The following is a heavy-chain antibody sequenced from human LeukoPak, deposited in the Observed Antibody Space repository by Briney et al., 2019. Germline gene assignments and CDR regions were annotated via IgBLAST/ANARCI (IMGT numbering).Heavy chain of an antibody. V-gene: IGHV1-2*04. CDR2: INPNSGGT. J-gene: IGHJ3*02. D-gene: IGHD1-26*01. Sequence: ASVKVSCKASGYTFTGYYMHWVRQAPGQGLEWMGWINPNSGGTNYAQKFQGWVTMTRDTSISTAYMELSRLRSDDTAVYYCARELRVGATLDAFDIWGQGTMVTVSS. CDR1: GYTFTGYY. CDR3: ARELRVGATLDAFDI.